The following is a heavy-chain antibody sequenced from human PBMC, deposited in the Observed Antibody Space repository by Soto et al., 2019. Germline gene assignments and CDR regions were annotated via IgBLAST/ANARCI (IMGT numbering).Heavy chain of an antibody. CDR1: GFTFSSFG. V-gene: IGHV3-30*18. CDR2: ISYDGSNK. Sequence: QVQLVESGGGVVQPGRSLRLSCAASGFTFSSFGMHWVRQAPGKGLEWVAVISYDGSNKKYADSVKGRFTISRDNSKYTLYLQMNSLRVEDTAVYYCAKGQYCSGGSCYFNPSDYWGQGSLVTVSS. D-gene: IGHD2-15*01. CDR3: AKGQYCSGGSCYFNPSDY. J-gene: IGHJ4*02.